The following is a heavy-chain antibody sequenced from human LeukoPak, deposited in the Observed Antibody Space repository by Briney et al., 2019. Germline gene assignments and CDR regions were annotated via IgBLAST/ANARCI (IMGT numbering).Heavy chain of an antibody. V-gene: IGHV4-59*11. CDR3: ARGQDWYSGSYYYFDY. CDR1: GGSISSHY. Sequence: SETLSLTCTVSGGSISSHYWSWIWQPPGKGLEWIGYIYYSGSTNYNPSLKSRVTISVDTSKNQFSLKLSSVTAADTAVYYCARGQDWYSGSYYYFDYWGQGTLVTVSS. J-gene: IGHJ4*02. D-gene: IGHD1-26*01. CDR2: IYYSGST.